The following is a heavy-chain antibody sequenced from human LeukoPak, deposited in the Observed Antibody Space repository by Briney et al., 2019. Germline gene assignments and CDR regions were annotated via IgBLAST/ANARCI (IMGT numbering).Heavy chain of an antibody. V-gene: IGHV4-4*02. J-gene: IGHJ3*02. Sequence: SGTLSLTCAVSGGSISSSNWWSWVRQPPGKGLEWIGYIYYSGSTNYNPSLKSRVTISVDTSKNQFSLKLSSVTAADTAVYYCARGNTYYYGSGSYRIDAFDIWGQGTMVTVSS. D-gene: IGHD3-10*01. CDR3: ARGNTYYYGSGSYRIDAFDI. CDR2: IYYSGST. CDR1: GGSISSSNW.